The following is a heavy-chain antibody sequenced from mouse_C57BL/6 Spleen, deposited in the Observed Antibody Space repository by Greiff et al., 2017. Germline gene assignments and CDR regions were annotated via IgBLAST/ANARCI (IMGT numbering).Heavy chain of an antibody. V-gene: IGHV1-69*01. CDR2: IDPSDSYT. D-gene: IGHD1-1*01. CDR1: GYTFTSSW. Sequence: VQLQQPGAELVMPGASVKLSCKASGYTFTSSWMHWVKQRPGQGLEWIGEIDPSDSYTNYNQKFKGKSTLTVDKSSSTAYMQLSSLTSEDSAVYYCARSYYYGSSWYFDVWGTGTTVTVSS. CDR3: ARSYYYGSSWYFDV. J-gene: IGHJ1*03.